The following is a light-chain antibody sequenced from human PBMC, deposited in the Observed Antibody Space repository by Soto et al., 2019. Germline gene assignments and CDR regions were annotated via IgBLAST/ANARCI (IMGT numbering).Light chain of an antibody. J-gene: IGKJ1*01. Sequence: EIVLIQSPATLSLSPGERATLSCRASQNIGNYLAWYQQKPGQTPRLLIYEASNRATGIPARFSGSGSGTDFTLTISSLEPEDFTIYYCQQRSSWPPTWAFGQGTKVEIK. CDR3: QQRSSWPPTWA. CDR2: EAS. V-gene: IGKV3-11*01. CDR1: QNIGNY.